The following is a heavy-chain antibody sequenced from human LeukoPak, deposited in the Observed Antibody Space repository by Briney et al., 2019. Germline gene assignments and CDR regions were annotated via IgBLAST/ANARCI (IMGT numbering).Heavy chain of an antibody. CDR2: IYYSGST. V-gene: IGHV4-59*12. Sequence: KPSETLSLTCTVSGGSISSYYWSWIRQPPGKGLEWIGYIYYSGSTNYNPSLKSRVTISVDTSKNQFSLKLSSVTAADTAVFYCARGKYIDSGSYNVFDYWGQGTLATVSS. CDR1: GGSISSYY. D-gene: IGHD3-10*01. J-gene: IGHJ4*02. CDR3: ARGKYIDSGSYNVFDY.